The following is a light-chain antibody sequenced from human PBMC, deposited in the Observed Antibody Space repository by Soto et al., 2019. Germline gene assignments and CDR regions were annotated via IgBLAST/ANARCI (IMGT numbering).Light chain of an antibody. Sequence: QSVLTQPASVSGSPGQSITISCTGTSRDVGAYNYVSWYQQHPGKAPKLIIYEVSNRPSGVSWRFSGSKSGNTASLTISGLQSEDEADYYCSSHTTSNTRVFGTGTKVTV. CDR3: SSHTTSNTRV. CDR2: EVS. J-gene: IGLJ1*01. V-gene: IGLV2-14*01. CDR1: SRDVGAYNY.